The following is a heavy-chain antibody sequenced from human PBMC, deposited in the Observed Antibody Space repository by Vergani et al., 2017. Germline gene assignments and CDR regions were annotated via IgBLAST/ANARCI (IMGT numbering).Heavy chain of an antibody. CDR2: INPNSGGT. CDR1: GYTFTGYY. Sequence: QVQLVQSGAEVKKPGASVKVSCKASGYTFTGYYMHWVRQAPGQGLEWMGWINPNSGGTNYAQKLQGRVTMTTDTSTSTAYMELRSLRSDDTAVYYCARSYCGGDCYEVRYWYFDLWGRGTLVTVSS. V-gene: IGHV1-2*02. CDR3: ARSYCGGDCYEVRYWYFDL. J-gene: IGHJ2*01. D-gene: IGHD2-21*01.